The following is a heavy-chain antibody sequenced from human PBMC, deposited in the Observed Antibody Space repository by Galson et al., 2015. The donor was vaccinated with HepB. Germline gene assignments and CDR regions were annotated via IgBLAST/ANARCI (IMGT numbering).Heavy chain of an antibody. V-gene: IGHV3-30*04. CDR2: VSSDENNI. CDR1: GFDVSAFA. J-gene: IGHJ4*02. Sequence: SLRLSCAASGFDVSAFAMHWVRQTPGKGLEWVAVVSSDENNIYYADSVRGRFTISRDNSRDTLYLQMNSLRVEDTAVYYCARTFYFDYWGQGTPVTVSS. CDR3: ARTFYFDY.